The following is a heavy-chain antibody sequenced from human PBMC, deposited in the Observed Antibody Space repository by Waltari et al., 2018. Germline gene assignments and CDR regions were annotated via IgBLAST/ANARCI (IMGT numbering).Heavy chain of an antibody. CDR1: GYSISSGYY. Sequence: QVQLQESGPGLVKPSETLSLTCAVSGYSISSGYYWGWIRQPPGKGLEWIGSIYHSGSTYYTPSLKSRVTISVDTSQNQFSLKLSSVTAADTAVYYCARHRHSSSSGWFDPWGQGTLVTVSS. J-gene: IGHJ5*02. CDR2: IYHSGST. CDR3: ARHRHSSSSGWFDP. D-gene: IGHD6-6*01. V-gene: IGHV4-38-2*01.